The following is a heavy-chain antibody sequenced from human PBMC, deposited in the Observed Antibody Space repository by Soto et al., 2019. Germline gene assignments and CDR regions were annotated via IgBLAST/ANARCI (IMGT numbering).Heavy chain of an antibody. CDR2: IIPIFGTA. J-gene: IGHJ6*02. CDR1: RVAFSKFI. Sequence: QAQLEQSGGEVKKPGSSVKVSCKASRVAFSKFIVTWVRQAPGLGLEWVGGIIPIFGTANYAQKFQGRVKITADESTSTSYMAVNNLRSEDTAVYDWAKVRYSSPMGYYYGMDVWGQGTTVTVSS. D-gene: IGHD6-19*01. V-gene: IGHV1-69*01. CDR3: AKVRYSSPMGYYYGMDV.